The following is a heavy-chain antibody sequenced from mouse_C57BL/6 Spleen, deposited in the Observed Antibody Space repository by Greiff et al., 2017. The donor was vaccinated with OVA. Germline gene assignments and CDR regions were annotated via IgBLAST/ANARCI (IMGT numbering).Heavy chain of an antibody. J-gene: IGHJ4*01. CDR3: ARDKGGLRRDAMDY. Sequence: DVKLVESGGGLVKPGGSLKLSCAASGFTFSSYAMSWVRQTPEKRLEWVATISDGGSYTYYPDNVKGRFTISRDNAKNNLYLQLSHLKSEDTAMYYCARDKGGLRRDAMDYWGQGTSVTVSS. D-gene: IGHD2-4*01. V-gene: IGHV5-4*01. CDR1: GFTFSSYA. CDR2: ISDGGSYT.